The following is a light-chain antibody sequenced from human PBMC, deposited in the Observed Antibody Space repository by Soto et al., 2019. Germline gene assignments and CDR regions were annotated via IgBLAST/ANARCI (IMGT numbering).Light chain of an antibody. Sequence: QSALTQPASVSGSPGQSITISYTGTSSDVGASNSVSWYQQHPGKSPKLLIYDVSSRPSGVSNRFSGSKSGNTASLTISGLQAEDEADYYCCSHTSSNTRVFGGGTKLTVL. V-gene: IGLV2-14*01. J-gene: IGLJ3*02. CDR1: SSDVGASNS. CDR3: CSHTSSNTRV. CDR2: DVS.